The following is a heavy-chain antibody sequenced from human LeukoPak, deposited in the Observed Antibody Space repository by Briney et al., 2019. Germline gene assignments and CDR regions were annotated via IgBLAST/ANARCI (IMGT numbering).Heavy chain of an antibody. Sequence: GGSLGLSCAASGFTFSNYAMSWVRQTPGKGLEWVSTISGSGGSTYYVDSVKGRLTISRDSSKNTVYLQMNSLRAEETAVYYCAKSPRSSWYPGYFDYWGQGTLVTVSS. CDR1: GFTFSNYA. V-gene: IGHV3-23*01. CDR2: ISGSGGST. J-gene: IGHJ4*02. D-gene: IGHD6-13*01. CDR3: AKSPRSSWYPGYFDY.